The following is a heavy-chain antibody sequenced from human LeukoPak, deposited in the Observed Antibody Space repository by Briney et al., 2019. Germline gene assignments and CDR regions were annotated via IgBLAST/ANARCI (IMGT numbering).Heavy chain of an antibody. CDR3: ARETDYGDYVGY. CDR2: IRNDGSDK. J-gene: IGHJ4*02. D-gene: IGHD4-17*01. Sequence: GGSLRLSCAASGFIFNTYGMHWVRQAPGKGLEWVAFIRNDGSDKYYAVSVKGRFTISRDNANNSLYLQMNSLRTDDTAVYYCARETDYGDYVGYWGLGTLVTVSS. CDR1: GFIFNTYG. V-gene: IGHV3-30*02.